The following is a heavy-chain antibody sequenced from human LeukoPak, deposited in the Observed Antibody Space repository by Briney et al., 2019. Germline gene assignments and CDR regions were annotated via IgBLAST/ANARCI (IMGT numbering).Heavy chain of an antibody. D-gene: IGHD3-10*01. J-gene: IGHJ4*02. CDR3: ARDHHVAGSGSFSDY. Sequence: GRSLRLSCAASGFTFSSYAMHWVRQAPGKGLEWVAVISYDGSNKYYADSVKGRFTISRDNSKNTLYLQMNSLRAEDTAVYYCARDHHVAGSGSFSDYWGQGTLVTVSS. CDR2: ISYDGSNK. CDR1: GFTFSSYA. V-gene: IGHV3-30*01.